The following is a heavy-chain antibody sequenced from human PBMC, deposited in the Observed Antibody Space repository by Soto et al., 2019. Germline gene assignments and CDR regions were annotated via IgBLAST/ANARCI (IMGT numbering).Heavy chain of an antibody. CDR3: AKDYGADGGNFLDY. D-gene: IGHD2-21*02. J-gene: IGHJ4*02. Sequence: QVQLVESGGGVVQPGRSLRLSCAASGFTFSSYGMHWVRQAPGKGLEWVAVISYDGSNKYYADSVKGRFTISRDNSKNTPYLQMNSLRAEDTAVYYCAKDYGADGGNFLDYWGQGTLVTVSS. CDR2: ISYDGSNK. V-gene: IGHV3-30*18. CDR1: GFTFSSYG.